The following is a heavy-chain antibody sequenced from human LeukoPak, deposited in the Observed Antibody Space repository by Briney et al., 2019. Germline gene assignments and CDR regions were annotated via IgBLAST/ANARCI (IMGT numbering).Heavy chain of an antibody. D-gene: IGHD3-22*01. J-gene: IGHJ4*02. CDR3: ARSSGYYLYYFDY. CDR1: GGSISSGSYY. CDR2: IYTSGST. Sequence: SETLSLTCTDPGGSISSGSYYWSWIRQPAGKGLEWIGRIYTSGSTNYNPSLKSRVTISVDTSKNQFSLKLSSVTAADTAVYYCARSSGYYLYYFDYWGQGTLVTVSS. V-gene: IGHV4-61*02.